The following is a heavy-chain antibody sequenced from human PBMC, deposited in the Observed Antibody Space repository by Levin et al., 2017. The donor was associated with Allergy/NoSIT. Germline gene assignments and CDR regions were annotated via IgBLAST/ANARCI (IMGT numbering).Heavy chain of an antibody. J-gene: IGHJ4*02. CDR2: IINSGVGT. Sequence: LSLTCAASGFTFNNYAMSWVCQAPGKALEWVSAIINSGVGTYYADSVKGRFTISRDNSKNTMYLQMNSLRAEDTAVYFCAKDAIRGSDQPYYFDYWGQGTLVTASS. V-gene: IGHV3-23*01. CDR1: GFTFNNYA. CDR3: AKDAIRGSDQPYYFDY. D-gene: IGHD6-19*01.